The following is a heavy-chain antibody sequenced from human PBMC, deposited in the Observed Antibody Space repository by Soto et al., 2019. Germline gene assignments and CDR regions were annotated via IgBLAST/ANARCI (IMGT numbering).Heavy chain of an antibody. V-gene: IGHV4-61*01. J-gene: IGHJ5*02. Sequence: SETLSLTCTVSGGSVSSGSYYWSWIRQPPGKGLEWIGYIYYSGSTNYNPSLKSRVTISVDTSKNQFSLKLSSVTAADTAVYYCAREVDYYDSSGYYLRGFDPWGQGTLVTVSS. CDR3: AREVDYYDSSGYYLRGFDP. CDR2: IYYSGST. D-gene: IGHD3-22*01. CDR1: GGSVSSGSYY.